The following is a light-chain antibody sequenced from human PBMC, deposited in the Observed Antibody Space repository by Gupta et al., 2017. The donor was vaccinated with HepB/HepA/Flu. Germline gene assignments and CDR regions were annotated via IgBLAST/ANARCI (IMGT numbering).Light chain of an antibody. Sequence: DIRLTQPPSSLSASERDRATTTCRASQSSSTFLAWYQQKPGKVPKLLIYAASNLQSGVPARFSGSGSGTDFTLKISRLEAEDVATYYCQQYQQAPRTFGQGTKVEIK. CDR3: QQYQQAPRT. V-gene: IGKV1-27*01. CDR1: QSSSTF. CDR2: AAS. J-gene: IGKJ1*01.